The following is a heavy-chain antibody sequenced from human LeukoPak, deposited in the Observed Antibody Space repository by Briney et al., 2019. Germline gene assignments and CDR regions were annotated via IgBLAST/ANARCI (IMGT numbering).Heavy chain of an antibody. V-gene: IGHV3-23*01. CDR1: GFTFSSYA. Sequence: GGSLRLSCAASGFTFSSYAMSWVRQAPGKGLEWVSAISGSGGSTYYADSVKGRFTISRDNPKNTLYLQMNSLRAEDTAVYYCAKGGSGWYGPNWFDPWGQGTLVPVSS. J-gene: IGHJ5*02. CDR3: AKGGSGWYGPNWFDP. CDR2: ISGSGGST. D-gene: IGHD6-19*01.